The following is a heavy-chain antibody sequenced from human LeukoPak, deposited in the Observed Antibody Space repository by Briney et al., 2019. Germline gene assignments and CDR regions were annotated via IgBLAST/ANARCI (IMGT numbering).Heavy chain of an antibody. Sequence: PSETLSLTCTVSGGSISSGSYYWSWIRQPAGKGLEWIGRIYTSGSTNYNPSLKSRVTISVDRSKNQFSLRLSSVTAADTAVYYCARDSRVSDASDIWGQGTMVTVSS. CDR1: GGSISSGSYY. CDR3: ARDSRVSDASDI. J-gene: IGHJ3*02. D-gene: IGHD5/OR15-5a*01. V-gene: IGHV4-61*02. CDR2: IYTSGST.